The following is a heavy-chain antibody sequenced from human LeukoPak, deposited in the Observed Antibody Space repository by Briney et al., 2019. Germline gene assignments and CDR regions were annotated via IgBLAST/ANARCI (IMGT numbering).Heavy chain of an antibody. CDR2: IYSGDST. D-gene: IGHD6-13*01. J-gene: IGHJ3*02. Sequence: GGSLRLSCAASGFTVSSNYMSWVRQAPGKGLEWVSVIYSGDSTYYADSVKGRFTISRDNSKNTLYLQMNSLRAEDTAVYYCARDLGIAAAGTAYDAFDIWGQGTMVTVSS. V-gene: IGHV3-53*01. CDR3: ARDLGIAAAGTAYDAFDI. CDR1: GFTVSSNY.